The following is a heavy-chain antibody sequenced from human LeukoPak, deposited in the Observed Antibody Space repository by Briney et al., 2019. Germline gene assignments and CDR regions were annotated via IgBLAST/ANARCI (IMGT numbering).Heavy chain of an antibody. Sequence: GRSLRLSCAASGFTFSSYGMHWVRQAPGKGLEWVAVISYDGSNKYYADSVKGRFTISRDNSKNTLYLQMNSLRAEDTAVYYCARGYYDFWSGYLPPIDYWGQGTLVTVSS. V-gene: IGHV3-30*03. CDR2: ISYDGSNK. CDR1: GFTFSSYG. CDR3: ARGYYDFWSGYLPPIDY. J-gene: IGHJ4*02. D-gene: IGHD3-3*01.